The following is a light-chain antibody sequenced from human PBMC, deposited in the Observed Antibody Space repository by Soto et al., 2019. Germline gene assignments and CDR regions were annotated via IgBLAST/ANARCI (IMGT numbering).Light chain of an antibody. J-gene: IGKJ4*01. CDR3: QQYYATPSPS. V-gene: IGKV4-1*01. CDR2: WAS. CDR1: QSVLYSSNNKNH. Sequence: DIVMTQSPDSLAVSLGERATINCKSSQSVLYSSNNKNHLAWYQQKPGQPPKLLIYWASTRESGVPDRFSGSGSETDFNLTISSLQAEDVAVYHCQQYYATPSPSFGGGTKVEIK.